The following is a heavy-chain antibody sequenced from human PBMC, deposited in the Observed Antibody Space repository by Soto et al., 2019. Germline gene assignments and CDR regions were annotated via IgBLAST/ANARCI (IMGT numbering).Heavy chain of an antibody. CDR3: ARDLPYSYDSSGYRNWFDP. J-gene: IGHJ5*02. Sequence: QVQLVQSGAEVKKPGASVKVSCKASGYTFTSYYMHWVRQAPGQGLEWMGIINPSGGSTSYAQKFQGRVTMTRDTSTSTVYMELSSLRSEDTAVYYCARDLPYSYDSSGYRNWFDPWGQGTLVTVSS. CDR2: INPSGGST. V-gene: IGHV1-46*01. D-gene: IGHD3-22*01. CDR1: GYTFTSYY.